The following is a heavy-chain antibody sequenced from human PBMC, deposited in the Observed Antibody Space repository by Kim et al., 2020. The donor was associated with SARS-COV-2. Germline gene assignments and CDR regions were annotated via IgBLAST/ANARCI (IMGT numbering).Heavy chain of an antibody. D-gene: IGHD3-22*01. CDR2: IRSSAYGGTT. J-gene: IGHJ3*02. Sequence: GGSLRLSCTASGFTFGDYAMSWFRQAPGKGLEWVGCIRSSAYGGTTEYAASVKGRFTISRDDSKSIAHLQMNSLKTEDTAVYYSTRARGYYDSRGYYYGYDALDIWGQPTMVTDSS. CDR1: GFTFGDYA. V-gene: IGHV3-49*03. CDR3: TRARGYYDSRGYYYGYDALDI.